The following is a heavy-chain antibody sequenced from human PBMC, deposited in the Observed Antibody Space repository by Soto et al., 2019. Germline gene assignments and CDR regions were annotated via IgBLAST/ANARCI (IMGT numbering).Heavy chain of an antibody. CDR3: AKEPANLGGWFDP. J-gene: IGHJ5*02. V-gene: IGHV3-30*18. CDR2: ILKDGSQQ. Sequence: QVQLVESGGGVVQPGMSLRLSCAASGFTFSTYGMHWVRQAPGKGLEWVAAILKDGSQQFYADSVKGRLTISRDNSKNTLSLEMNSLRAEDTSVYYCAKEPANLGGWFDPGGQGTLVTVSS. CDR1: GFTFSTYG.